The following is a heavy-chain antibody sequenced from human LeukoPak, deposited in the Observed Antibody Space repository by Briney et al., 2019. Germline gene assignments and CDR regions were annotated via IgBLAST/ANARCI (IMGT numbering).Heavy chain of an antibody. J-gene: IGHJ5*02. D-gene: IGHD5-12*01. CDR2: IHYSGST. CDR1: GGSISTGNYY. Sequence: SETLSLTCTVSGGSISTGNYYWSWIRQPPGEGLEWIGYIHYSGSTNYNPSLKSRVSISVDTSKNQFSLKLSSVTAADTAVYYCAGCGYSKGDLPWFDPGAQETLVTFPS. CDR3: AGCGYSKGDLPWFDP. V-gene: IGHV4-30-4*01.